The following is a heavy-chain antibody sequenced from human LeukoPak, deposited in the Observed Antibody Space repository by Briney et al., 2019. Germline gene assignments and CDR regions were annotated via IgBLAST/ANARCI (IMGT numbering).Heavy chain of an antibody. Sequence: GGSLRLSCAGSEFTISRYWMHWVRQAPGKGLVWVSRINPDGSGSWATYADSVRGRFTVSSDNAKYMLYLQLSSLRAEDTALYFCASESAVPGGYYFDSWGRGTLVTVSS. CDR2: INPDGSGSWA. V-gene: IGHV3-74*01. D-gene: IGHD6-19*01. J-gene: IGHJ4*02. CDR1: EFTISRYW. CDR3: ASESAVPGGYYFDS.